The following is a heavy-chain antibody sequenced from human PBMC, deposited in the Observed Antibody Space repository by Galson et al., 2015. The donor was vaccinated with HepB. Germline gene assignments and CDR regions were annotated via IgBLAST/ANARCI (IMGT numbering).Heavy chain of an antibody. CDR3: ARHYSGSYWEGAFDI. V-gene: IGHV4-59*08. Sequence: SETLSLTCTVSGGSISSYYWSWIRQPPGKGLEWIGYIYYSGSTNYNPSLKSRVTISVDTSKNQFSLKLSSVTAADTAVYYCARHYSGSYWEGAFDIWGRGTMVTVSS. D-gene: IGHD1-26*01. CDR1: GGSISSYY. J-gene: IGHJ3*02. CDR2: IYYSGST.